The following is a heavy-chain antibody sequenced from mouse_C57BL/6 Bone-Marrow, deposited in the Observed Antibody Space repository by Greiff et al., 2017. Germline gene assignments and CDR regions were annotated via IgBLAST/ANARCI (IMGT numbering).Heavy chain of an antibody. CDR2: INPNNGGT. Sequence: EVQLQQSGPELVKPGASVKISCKASGYTFTDYYMNWVKQSHGKSLEWIGDINPNNGGTSYNQKFKGKATLTVDKSSSTAYMELRSLTSEDSAVYYCARWGDYGGYFDVWGTGTTVTVSS. CDR1: GYTFTDYY. D-gene: IGHD2-4*01. CDR3: ARWGDYGGYFDV. J-gene: IGHJ1*03. V-gene: IGHV1-26*01.